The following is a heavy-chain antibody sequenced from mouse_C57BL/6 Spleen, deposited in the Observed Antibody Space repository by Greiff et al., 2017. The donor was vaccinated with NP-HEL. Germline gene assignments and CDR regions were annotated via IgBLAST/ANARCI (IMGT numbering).Heavy chain of an antibody. CDR2: IYPGDGDT. D-gene: IGHD1-1*01. CDR1: GYAFSSYW. V-gene: IGHV1-80*01. Sequence: QVQLQQSGAELVKPGASVKISCKASGYAFSSYWMNWVKQRPGQGLEWIGQIYPGDGDTNYNGKFKGKATLTADKSSSTAYMQLSSLTSEDDAVYFCAGYGRSYPWFAYWGQGTLVTVSA. J-gene: IGHJ3*01. CDR3: AGYGRSYPWFAY.